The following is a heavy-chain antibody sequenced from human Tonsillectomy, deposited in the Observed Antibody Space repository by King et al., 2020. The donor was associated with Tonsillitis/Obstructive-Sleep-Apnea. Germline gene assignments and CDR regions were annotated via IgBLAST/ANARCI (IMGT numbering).Heavy chain of an antibody. CDR1: GFTFSSYA. CDR3: ARARIVVVVAATPTFDY. CDR2: ISYDGSNK. V-gene: IGHV3-30*01. D-gene: IGHD2-15*01. J-gene: IGHJ4*02. Sequence: VQLVEAGGGVVQPGRSLRLYCAASGFTFSSYAMHWVRQAPGKGLEWVAVISYDGSNKYYADSVKGRFTISRDNSKNTLYLQMNSLRAEDTAVYYCARARIVVVVAATPTFDYWGQGTLVTVSS.